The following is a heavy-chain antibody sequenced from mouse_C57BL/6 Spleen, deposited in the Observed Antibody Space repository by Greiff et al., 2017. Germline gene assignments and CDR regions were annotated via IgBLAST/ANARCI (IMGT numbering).Heavy chain of an antibody. Sequence: VKLMESGAELVRPGASVTLSCKASGYTFTDYEMHWVKQTPVHGLEWIGAIDPETGGTAYNQKFKGKAILTADKSSSTAYMELRSLTSEDSAVYYCTGGRAWFAYWGQGTLVTVSA. V-gene: IGHV1-15*01. CDR2: IDPETGGT. J-gene: IGHJ3*01. CDR1: GYTFTDYE. CDR3: TGGRAWFAY.